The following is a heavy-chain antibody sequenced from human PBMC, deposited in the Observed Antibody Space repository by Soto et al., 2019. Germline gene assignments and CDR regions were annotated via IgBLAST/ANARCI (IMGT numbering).Heavy chain of an antibody. CDR3: ATVSYSSRDWFDP. D-gene: IGHD6-13*01. J-gene: IGHJ5*02. V-gene: IGHV1-24*01. CDR1: GYTLTELS. Sequence: GASVKVSCKVSGYTLTELSMHWVRQAPGKGLEWMGGFDPEDGETIYAQKFQGRVTMTEDTSTDTAYMELGSLRSEDTAVYYCATVSYSSRDWFDPWGQGTLVTVSS. CDR2: FDPEDGET.